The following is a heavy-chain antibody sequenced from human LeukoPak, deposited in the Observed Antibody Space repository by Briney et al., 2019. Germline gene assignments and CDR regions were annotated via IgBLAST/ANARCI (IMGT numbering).Heavy chain of an antibody. Sequence: ASVKVSCKASGGTFSSYAISWVRQAPGQGLEWMGGIIPIFGTANYAQKFQGRVTITADESTSTAYMELSSLRSEYTAVYYCAREVITFGGVIVRTYYFDYWGQGTLVTVSS. J-gene: IGHJ4*02. CDR1: GGTFSSYA. CDR3: AREVITFGGVIVRTYYFDY. D-gene: IGHD3-16*02. V-gene: IGHV1-69*13. CDR2: IIPIFGTA.